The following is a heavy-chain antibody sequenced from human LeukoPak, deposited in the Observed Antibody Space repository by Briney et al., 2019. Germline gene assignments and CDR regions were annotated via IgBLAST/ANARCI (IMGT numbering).Heavy chain of an antibody. Sequence: SETLSLTCAVSGVSIINYYWTWIRQPPGKGLEWIGFVHYSGSAYNSPSLKNRVTISLDTSKNQVSLQLSSVTTADTAVYYCVTTSWKSPVDHWGQGTLVTVSS. CDR3: VTTSWKSPVDH. CDR1: GVSIINYY. CDR2: VHYSGSA. D-gene: IGHD1-1*01. V-gene: IGHV4-59*01. J-gene: IGHJ4*02.